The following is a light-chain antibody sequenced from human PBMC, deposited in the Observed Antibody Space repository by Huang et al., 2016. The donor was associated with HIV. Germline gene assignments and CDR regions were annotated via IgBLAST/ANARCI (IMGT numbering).Light chain of an antibody. CDR3: QQYYDSLQT. CDR2: AVS. J-gene: IGKJ1*01. Sequence: DIQMTQSPSSLSAFVGDRVTITGRASQGIRNSLAWYQQKSGEAPKLLLYAVSRLESGVPSRFSASGSGTDYTLTISSLQPEDFATYYCQQYYDSLQTFGQGTKVEIK. V-gene: IGKV1-NL1*01. CDR1: QGIRNS.